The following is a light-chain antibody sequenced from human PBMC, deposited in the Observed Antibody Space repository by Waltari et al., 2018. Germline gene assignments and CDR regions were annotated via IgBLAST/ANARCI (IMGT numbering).Light chain of an antibody. CDR3: LLYYGGPWV. Sequence: QTVVTQEPSLPVSPGGTGTLTCASSTGAVTSAYYPNWFQQKPGQAPRALVHSTSVRYCCTPTRFSGSFVGDKAALTLSGVHAEDDADYYCLLYYGGPWVFGGGTKVTVL. CDR2: STS. CDR1: TGAVTSAYY. V-gene: IGLV7-43*01. J-gene: IGLJ3*02.